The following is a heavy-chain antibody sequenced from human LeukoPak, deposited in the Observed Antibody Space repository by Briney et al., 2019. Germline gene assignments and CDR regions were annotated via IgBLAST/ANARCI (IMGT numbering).Heavy chain of an antibody. CDR3: AREGGDTAMEDYYYYGMDV. Sequence: PGRSLRLSCAASGFTVSSNYMSWVRQAPGKGLEWVSLIYSGGATYYADSVKGRFTISRDNSKNTLYLQMNSLRAEDTAVYYCAREGGDTAMEDYYYYGMDVWGQGTTVTVSS. D-gene: IGHD5-18*01. V-gene: IGHV3-53*01. CDR2: IYSGGAT. J-gene: IGHJ6*02. CDR1: GFTVSSNY.